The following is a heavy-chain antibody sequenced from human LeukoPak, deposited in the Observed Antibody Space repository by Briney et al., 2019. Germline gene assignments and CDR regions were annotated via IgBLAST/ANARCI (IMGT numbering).Heavy chain of an antibody. D-gene: IGHD1-26*01. CDR3: ARLGVGATRDAFHI. V-gene: IGHV3-20*04. CDR2: INWNGGST. Sequence: PGGSLRLSCAASGFIFDDYYMSWVRHAPGKGLEWVYGINWNGGSTGYADFVERRFTISGDNAKNSLYLQVNSLRAEHTALYYCARLGVGATRDAFHIWGQGTMCTVSS. CDR1: GFIFDDYY. J-gene: IGHJ3*02.